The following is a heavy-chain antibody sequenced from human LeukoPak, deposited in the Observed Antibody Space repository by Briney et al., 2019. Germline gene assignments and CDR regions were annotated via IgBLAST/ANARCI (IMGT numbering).Heavy chain of an antibody. J-gene: IGHJ4*02. CDR2: VSGSGGDT. Sequence: GGSLRLSCAASGFTFSATAMGWVRQAPGKGPEWISVVSGSGGDTFYADSVKGRFTISRDSAKNTVYLHMNSLRVEDTAVYYCTSFFETNWGQGTLVTVSS. CDR1: GFTFSATA. CDR3: TSFFETN. V-gene: IGHV3-23*01. D-gene: IGHD2-2*01.